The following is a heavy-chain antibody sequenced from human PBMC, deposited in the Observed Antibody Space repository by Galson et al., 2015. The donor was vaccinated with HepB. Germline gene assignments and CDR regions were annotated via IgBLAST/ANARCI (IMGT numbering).Heavy chain of an antibody. D-gene: IGHD4-17*01. CDR1: GFTFSSYG. J-gene: IGHJ4*02. CDR3: AKDGDYGNYYFDY. V-gene: IGHV3-30*18. Sequence: SLRLSCAASGFTFSSYGMHWVRQAPGKGLEWVAVISYDGSNKYYADSVKGRFTISRDNSKNTLYLQMNSLRAEDTAVYYCAKDGDYGNYYFDYWGQGTLVTVSS. CDR2: ISYDGSNK.